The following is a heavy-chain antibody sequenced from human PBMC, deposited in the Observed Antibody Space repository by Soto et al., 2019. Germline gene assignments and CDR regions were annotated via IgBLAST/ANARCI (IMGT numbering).Heavy chain of an antibody. CDR2: MNPNSGNT. Sequence: ASVKVSCKASGGTFSSYAISWVRQATGQGLEWMGWMNPNSGNTGYAQKFQGRVTMTRNTSISTAYMELSSLRSEDTAVYYCAREWQWLVRDYCYGMDVWGQGTTVTVSS. CDR3: AREWQWLVRDYCYGMDV. J-gene: IGHJ6*02. V-gene: IGHV1-8*02. CDR1: GGTFSSYA. D-gene: IGHD6-19*01.